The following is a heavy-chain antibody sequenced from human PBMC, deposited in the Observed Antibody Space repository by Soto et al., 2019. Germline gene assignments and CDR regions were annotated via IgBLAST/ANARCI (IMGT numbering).Heavy chain of an antibody. CDR3: ARERGYSYGNYYYYGMDV. J-gene: IGHJ6*02. V-gene: IGHV3-30-3*01. CDR1: GFTFSSYA. CDR2: ISYDGSNK. Sequence: QVQLVESGGGVVQPGRSLRLSCAASGFTFSSYAMHWVRQALGKGLEWVAVISYDGSNKYYADSVKGRFTISRDNSKNTLYLQMNSLRAEDTAVYYCARERGYSYGNYYYYGMDVWGQGTTVTVSS. D-gene: IGHD5-18*01.